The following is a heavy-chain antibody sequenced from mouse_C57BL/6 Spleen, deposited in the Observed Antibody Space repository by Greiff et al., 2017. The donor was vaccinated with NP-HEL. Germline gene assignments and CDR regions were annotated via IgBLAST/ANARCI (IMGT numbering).Heavy chain of an antibody. CDR3: AREDRAY. CDR1: GYTFTSYW. V-gene: IGHV1-50*01. CDR2: IDPSDSYT. J-gene: IGHJ3*01. Sequence: QVQLQQPGAELVKPGASVKLSCKASGYTFTSYWMQWVKQRPGQGLEWIGEIDPSDSYTNYNQKFKGKATLTVDTSSSTAYMQLSSLTSEDSAVYYCAREDRAYWGQGTLVTVSA.